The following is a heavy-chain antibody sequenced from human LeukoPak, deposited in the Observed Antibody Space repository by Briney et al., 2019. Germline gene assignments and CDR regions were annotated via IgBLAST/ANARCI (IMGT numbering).Heavy chain of an antibody. D-gene: IGHD3-16*01. Sequence: GGSLRLSCAASGFTFSNYWMNWVRQASGKGLEWVANIKHDGSEKYYVDSVKGRFTISRDNARNSLYLQLASLRAEDTAVYYCARAISGGKGFDSWGRGTLVTVSS. V-gene: IGHV3-7*01. CDR2: IKHDGSEK. J-gene: IGHJ4*02. CDR1: GFTFSNYW. CDR3: ARAISGGKGFDS.